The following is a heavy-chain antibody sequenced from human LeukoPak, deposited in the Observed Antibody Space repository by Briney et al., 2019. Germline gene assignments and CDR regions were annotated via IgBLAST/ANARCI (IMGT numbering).Heavy chain of an antibody. CDR2: IYYSGST. J-gene: IGHJ4*02. V-gene: IGHV4-59*01. Sequence: SETLSLTCTASGGSISSYYRSWIRQPPGKGLEWIGYIYYSGSTNYNPSLKSRVTISVDTSKNQFSLKLSSVTAADTAVYYCARDSRDGYNQFDYWGQGTLVTVSS. CDR3: ARDSRDGYNQFDY. CDR1: GGSISSYY. D-gene: IGHD5-24*01.